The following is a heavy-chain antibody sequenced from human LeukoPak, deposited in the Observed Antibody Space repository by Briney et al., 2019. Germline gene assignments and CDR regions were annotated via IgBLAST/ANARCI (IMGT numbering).Heavy chain of an antibody. J-gene: IGHJ5*02. CDR3: ARDSVPMVRGVPTHWFDP. Sequence: GGSLRLSCAASGFTFDDYGMSWVRQAPGKGLGWVSGINWNGGSTGYADSVKGRFTISRDNAKNSLYLQMNSLRAEDTALYYCARDSVPMVRGVPTHWFDPWGQGTLVTVSS. D-gene: IGHD3-10*01. CDR1: GFTFDDYG. V-gene: IGHV3-20*04. CDR2: INWNGGST.